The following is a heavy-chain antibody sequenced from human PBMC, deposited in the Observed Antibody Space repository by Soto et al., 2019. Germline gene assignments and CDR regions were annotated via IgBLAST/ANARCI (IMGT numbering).Heavy chain of an antibody. CDR3: ERDQGWVWQPPNYTYDGMDV. CDR2: ISSSSSYI. J-gene: IGHJ6*02. Sequence: GGTLRLSCAASGLTFSSDSMNWVRQAPGKGLEWVSSISSSSSYIYYADSAKDRFTISRDNAKNSLYLQMISLGAEDSAVYYCERDQGWVWQPPNYTYDGMDVWGQGDTV. V-gene: IGHV3-21*01. D-gene: IGHD1-26*01. CDR1: GLTFSSDS.